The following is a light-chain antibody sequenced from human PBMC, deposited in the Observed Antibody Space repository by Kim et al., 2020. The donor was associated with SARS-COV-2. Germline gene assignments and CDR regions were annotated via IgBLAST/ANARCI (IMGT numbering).Light chain of an antibody. Sequence: PGERATLSCRASQSVSSYLAWYQQKPGQAPRLLIYDASNRATGIPARFSGSGSGTDFTLTISSLEPEDFAVYYCQQRPNWPLTFGGGTKVDIK. CDR2: DAS. J-gene: IGKJ4*01. CDR3: QQRPNWPLT. CDR1: QSVSSY. V-gene: IGKV3-11*01.